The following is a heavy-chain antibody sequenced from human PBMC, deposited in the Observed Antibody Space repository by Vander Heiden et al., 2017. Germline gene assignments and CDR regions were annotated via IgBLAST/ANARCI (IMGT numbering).Heavy chain of an antibody. Sequence: QVQLVESGGGVVQPGRSLRLSCAASGFTFSSYGMHWVRQAPGKGLGWVAVIWYDGSNKYYADSVKGRFTISRDNSKNTLYLQMNSLRAEDTAVYYCARDQTGSIDYWGQGTLVTVSS. D-gene: IGHD3-10*01. J-gene: IGHJ4*02. CDR1: GFTFSSYG. CDR2: IWYDGSNK. CDR3: ARDQTGSIDY. V-gene: IGHV3-33*01.